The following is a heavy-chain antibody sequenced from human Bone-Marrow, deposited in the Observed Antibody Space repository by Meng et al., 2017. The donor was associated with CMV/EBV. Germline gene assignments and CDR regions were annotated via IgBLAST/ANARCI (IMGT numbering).Heavy chain of an antibody. Sequence: ASVKVSCKASGYTFTSYGISWVRQAPGQGLEWMGWISAYNGNTNYAQKLQGRVTMTTDTSTSTAYMELRSLRSEDTAVYYCARGGGYCSSTSCYRSAAYYYYGMDVWGQGTTVTAP. CDR3: ARGGGYCSSTSCYRSAAYYYYGMDV. J-gene: IGHJ6*02. D-gene: IGHD2-2*02. V-gene: IGHV1-18*01. CDR1: GYTFTSYG. CDR2: ISAYNGNT.